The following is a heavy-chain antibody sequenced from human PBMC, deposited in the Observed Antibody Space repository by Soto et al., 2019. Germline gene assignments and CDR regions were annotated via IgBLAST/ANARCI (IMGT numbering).Heavy chain of an antibody. V-gene: IGHV1-3*01. CDR2: INAGNGNT. J-gene: IGHJ5*02. D-gene: IGHD2-8*01. CDR3: ARDGIKVYAIQSDTYNWFDP. CDR1: GYTFTSYA. Sequence: GASVKVSCKASGYTFTSYAMHWVRQAPGQRLEWMGWINAGNGNTKYSQKFQGRVTITRDTSASTAYMELSSLRSEDTAVYYCARDGIKVYAIQSDTYNWFDPWGQGTLVTVSS.